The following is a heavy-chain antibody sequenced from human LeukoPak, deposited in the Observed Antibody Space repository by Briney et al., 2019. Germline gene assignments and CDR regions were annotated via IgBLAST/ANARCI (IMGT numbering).Heavy chain of an antibody. CDR3: ARLLFGSSGFGFDY. V-gene: IGHV3-21*01. D-gene: IGHD1-26*01. J-gene: IGHJ4*02. CDR1: GFTFSSYS. Sequence: GGSLRLACAASGFTFSSYSMNWVRQAPGKGLEWVSSISSSSSYIYYADSVKGRFTISRDNAKNSLYLQMNSLRAEDTAVYYCARLLFGSSGFGFDYWGQGTLVTVSS. CDR2: ISSSSSYI.